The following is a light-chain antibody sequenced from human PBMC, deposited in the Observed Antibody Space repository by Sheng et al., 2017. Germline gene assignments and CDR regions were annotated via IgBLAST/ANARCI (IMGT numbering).Light chain of an antibody. CDR2: AAS. Sequence: DIQMTQSPSSLSASVGDRVTITCRASESVNNYLNWYQQKPGKAPKLLIYAASSLHSGVPSRFSGSGSGTDFTLIITSLQAEDFATYYCQQSFRARSFGQGTEGGDQT. J-gene: IGKJ1*01. V-gene: IGKV1-39*01. CDR1: ESVNNY. CDR3: QQSFRARS.